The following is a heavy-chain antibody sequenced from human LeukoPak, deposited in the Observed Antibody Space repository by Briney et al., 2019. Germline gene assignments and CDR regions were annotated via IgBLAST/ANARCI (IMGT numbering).Heavy chain of an antibody. J-gene: IGHJ4*02. V-gene: IGHV3-7*01. CDR1: GFTFSSNW. Sequence: GGSLRLSCAASGFTFSSNWMSWVRQATGKGLEWAANIKQDGSEKYYVDSAKGRFTISRDNAKNSLYLQMNSLRAEDTAVYYCARARSLYSYDSSGYLRGWPFDYWGQGTLVTVSS. CDR2: IKQDGSEK. CDR3: ARARSLYSYDSSGYLRGWPFDY. D-gene: IGHD3-22*01.